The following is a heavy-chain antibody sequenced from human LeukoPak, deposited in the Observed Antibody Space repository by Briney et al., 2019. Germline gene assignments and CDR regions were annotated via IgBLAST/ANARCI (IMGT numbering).Heavy chain of an antibody. CDR2: VDSGGTKI. Sequence: GALRLSFEASGLPLSCHRMDWVRPGPGKGVGWGSRVDSGGTKIDYADSVKGRFTISRDNANNMLYLEMNSLRAEDTSIYFCASAVSGSRNALDIWGQGTMVTVSS. CDR3: ASAVSGSRNALDI. D-gene: IGHD3-22*01. J-gene: IGHJ3*02. CDR1: GLPLSCHR. V-gene: IGHV3-74*01.